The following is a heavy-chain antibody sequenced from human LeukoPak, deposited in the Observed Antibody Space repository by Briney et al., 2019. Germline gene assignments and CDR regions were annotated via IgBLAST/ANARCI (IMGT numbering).Heavy chain of an antibody. J-gene: IGHJ4*02. CDR3: ARIPPDYGFYFDY. V-gene: IGHV3-30*04. Sequence: GGSLRLSCAASGFTFSNYAIHWVRQAPGKGLEWVAFISYDGSNKYYADSVKGRFTISRDNAKNSLYLQMNSLRAEDTAVYYCARIPPDYGFYFDYWGQGTLVTVSS. D-gene: IGHD4-17*01. CDR1: GFTFSNYA. CDR2: ISYDGSNK.